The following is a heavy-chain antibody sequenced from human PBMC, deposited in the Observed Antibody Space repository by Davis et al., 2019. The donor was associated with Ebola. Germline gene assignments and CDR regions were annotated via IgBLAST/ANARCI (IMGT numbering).Heavy chain of an antibody. CDR2: ISTSSTYI. Sequence: GESLKISCAASGFTFSSYSINWVRQAPGKGLEWVSSISTSSTYIYYADSVKGRFTISRDNAKNSLYLQMNSLRAEDTAVYYCARDVLTRYGGQNYWGQGTLVTVSS. V-gene: IGHV3-21*01. CDR1: GFTFSSYS. J-gene: IGHJ4*02. CDR3: ARDVLTRYGGQNY. D-gene: IGHD1-26*01.